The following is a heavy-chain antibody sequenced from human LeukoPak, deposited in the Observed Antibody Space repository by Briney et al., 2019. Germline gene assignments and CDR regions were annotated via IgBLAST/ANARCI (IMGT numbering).Heavy chain of an antibody. D-gene: IGHD6-13*01. CDR3: VRHGLGSSWFGFDY. CDR2: IYPGDSDP. Sequence: GESLKISCKVSGYTFTTYWIGWVRQMPGKGLEWMGIIYPGDSDPRYGPSFQGQVTISADKSIRTAYLQWTSLKASDRAMYYCVRHGLGSSWFGFDYWGQGTLVTVSS. J-gene: IGHJ4*02. CDR1: GYTFTTYW. V-gene: IGHV5-51*01.